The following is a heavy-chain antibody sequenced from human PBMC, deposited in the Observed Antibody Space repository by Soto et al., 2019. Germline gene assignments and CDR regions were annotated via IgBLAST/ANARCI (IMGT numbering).Heavy chain of an antibody. V-gene: IGHV4-59*01. CDR1: GGSISSYY. CDR2: IYYSGST. Sequence: QVQLQESGPGLVKPSETLSLTCTVSGGSISSYYWSWIRQPPGKGLEWSGYIYYSGSTNYNPSLKSRVTISVDTSKNQFSLKLSSVTAADTAVYYCASFGYSGYDYLGSGYYFDYWGQGTLVTVSS. D-gene: IGHD5-12*01. CDR3: ASFGYSGYDYLGSGYYFDY. J-gene: IGHJ4*02.